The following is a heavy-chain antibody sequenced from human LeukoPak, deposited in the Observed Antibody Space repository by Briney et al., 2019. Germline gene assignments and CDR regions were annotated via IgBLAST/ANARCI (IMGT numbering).Heavy chain of an antibody. CDR3: ARRTAVAGTFDS. J-gene: IGHJ4*02. CDR2: IYYSGST. V-gene: IGHV4-59*08. D-gene: IGHD6-19*01. Sequence: SETLSLTCTVSGGSISSYYWNWIRQPPGKGLEWIGYIYYSGSTNYNPSLKSRLTISVDTSKYQFSLRLSSVTAADTAVYYCARRTAVAGTFDSWGQGTLVTVSS. CDR1: GGSISSYY.